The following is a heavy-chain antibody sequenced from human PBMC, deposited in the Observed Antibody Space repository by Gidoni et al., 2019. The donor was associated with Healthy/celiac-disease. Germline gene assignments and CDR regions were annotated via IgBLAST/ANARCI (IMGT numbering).Heavy chain of an antibody. D-gene: IGHD3-22*01. V-gene: IGHV3-21*01. CDR3: ARERGSGFHFDY. CDR2: ISGSTTYI. J-gene: IGHJ4*02. CDR1: GFTFSSYN. Sequence: EVQLVESGGGLVKPGGSLRLSCAPSGFTFSSYNMNWVRQAPGKGLEWISSISGSTTYIYYADSVKGRFTISRDNAKNSLYLQMNSLRAEDTAVYYCARERGSGFHFDYWGQGTLVTVSS.